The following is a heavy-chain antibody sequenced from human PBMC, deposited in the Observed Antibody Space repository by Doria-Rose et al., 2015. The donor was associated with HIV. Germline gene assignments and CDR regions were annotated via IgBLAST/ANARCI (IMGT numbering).Heavy chain of an antibody. CDR1: GASVSSRGYY. Sequence: QVQLQESGPGLVKPSETLSLTCSVSGASVSSRGYYWNWIRQVPGKGLESLGYTYYTGTSDYSSSLKSRLNMAVDTSKNQFSLKLSFVTVADTAVYYCARMGSYRELDYWGQGALVIVSA. J-gene: IGHJ4*02. CDR3: ARMGSYRELDY. V-gene: IGHV4-31*03. CDR2: TYYTGTS. D-gene: IGHD3-3*01.